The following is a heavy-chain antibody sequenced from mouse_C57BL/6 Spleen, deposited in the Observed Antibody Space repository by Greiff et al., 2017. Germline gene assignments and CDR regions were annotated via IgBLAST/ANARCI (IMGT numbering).Heavy chain of an antibody. CDR3: TTRSWFAY. V-gene: IGHV14-4*01. Sequence: VQLQQSGAELVRPGASVKLSCTASGFNIKDDYMHWVKQRPEKGLEWIGWIDPENGATEYASKFQGKATITADTASNTAYLQLRSLTSEDTAVYYCTTRSWFAYWGQGTLVTVSA. CDR2: IDPENGAT. J-gene: IGHJ3*01. CDR1: GFNIKDDY.